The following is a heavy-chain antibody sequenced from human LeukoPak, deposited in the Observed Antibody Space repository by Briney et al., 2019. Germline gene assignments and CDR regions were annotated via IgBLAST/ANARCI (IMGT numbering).Heavy chain of an antibody. CDR3: SRGGANDL. Sequence: KASETLSLTCTVVGGSITSDYWSWTRQPAGKGLEWIGRIFTSGSTTYNPSLKSRVTMSLDTSKNQFFLKLSSVTAADTAAYFCSRGGANDLWGQGTLVTVSS. D-gene: IGHD4/OR15-4a*01. V-gene: IGHV4-4*07. J-gene: IGHJ5*02. CDR1: GGSITSDY. CDR2: IFTSGST.